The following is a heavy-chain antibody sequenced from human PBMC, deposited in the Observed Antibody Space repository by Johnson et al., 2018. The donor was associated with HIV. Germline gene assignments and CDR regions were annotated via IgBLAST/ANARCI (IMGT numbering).Heavy chain of an antibody. CDR1: GFTFSDYY. D-gene: IGHD5-24*01. V-gene: IGHV3-11*06. J-gene: IGHJ3*02. Sequence: MQLVESGGGLVKPGGSLRLSCVGSGFTFSDYYMSWVRQAPGKGLEWIAYISGGSAGTFYADSVKGRFTISRDNSKNTLYLQMNSLRAEDTAVYYCARSCRDGYTCNAFDIWGQGTMVTVSS. CDR3: ARSCRDGYTCNAFDI. CDR2: ISGGSAGT.